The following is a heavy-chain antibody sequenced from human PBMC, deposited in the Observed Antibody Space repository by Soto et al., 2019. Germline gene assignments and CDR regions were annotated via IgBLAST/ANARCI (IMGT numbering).Heavy chain of an antibody. J-gene: IGHJ3*02. CDR2: IYYSGST. D-gene: IGHD2-2*01. V-gene: IGHV4-39*01. CDR3: AKVVPAAMQAFDI. CDR1: GGSISSSSYY. Sequence: QLQLQESGPGLVKPSETLSLTCTVSGGSISSSSYYWGWIRQPPGKGLEWIGSIYYSGSTYYNPSLKSRVTISVDTSKNQFSLKLSSVTAADTAVYYCAKVVPAAMQAFDIWGQGTMVTVSS.